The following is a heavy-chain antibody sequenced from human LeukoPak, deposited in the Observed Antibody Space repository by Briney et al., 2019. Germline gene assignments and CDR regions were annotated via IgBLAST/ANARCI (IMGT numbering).Heavy chain of an antibody. CDR2: ISYDGSNK. D-gene: IGHD3-10*01. J-gene: IGHJ3*02. CDR3: ARHPGRAAFHI. CDR1: GFTFSSYG. Sequence: GGSLRLSCAASGFTFSSYGMHWVRQAPGKGLEWVAVISYDGSNKYYADSVKGRFTISRDNSKNTLYLQMNSLRAEDTAVYYCARHPGRAAFHIWGQGTMVTVSS. V-gene: IGHV3-30*03.